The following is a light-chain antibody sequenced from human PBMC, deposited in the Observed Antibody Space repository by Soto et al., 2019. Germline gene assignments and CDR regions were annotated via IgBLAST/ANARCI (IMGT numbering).Light chain of an antibody. Sequence: EIVLTQSPGTLSLSPGEIATLSCMASQSVSSSYLAWYHQKPGQAPRLLIYGDSSRATGIPDRFSGSGSGTDFTLTISIRQPEDFPINYCLQYGGSTTTFGQGTKVEIK. CDR2: GDS. J-gene: IGKJ1*01. CDR1: QSVSSSY. V-gene: IGKV3-20*01. CDR3: LQYGGSTTT.